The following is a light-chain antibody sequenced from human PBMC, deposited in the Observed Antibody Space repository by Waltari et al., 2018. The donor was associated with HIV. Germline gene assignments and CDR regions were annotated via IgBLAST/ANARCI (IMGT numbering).Light chain of an antibody. CDR3: QQYNNWPPWT. Sequence: EIVMTQSPATLSVSPGVRATLSCRASQRVSSDLAWYQQKRGQAPWLRIYGATTRATGIPARFSGSGSGTEFTLTISSLQSEDFAVYYCQQYNNWPPWTFGQGTKVEIK. J-gene: IGKJ1*01. CDR2: GAT. CDR1: QRVSSD. V-gene: IGKV3-15*01.